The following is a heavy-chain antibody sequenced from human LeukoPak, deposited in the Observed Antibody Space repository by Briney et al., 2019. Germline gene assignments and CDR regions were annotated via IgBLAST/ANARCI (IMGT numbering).Heavy chain of an antibody. Sequence: PGGSLRLSCAASGFTFSSYAMSWVRQAPGKGLEWVSAISGSGGSTYYADSVKGRFTVSRDNSRNTLFLQTNSLRAEDTATYYCAKPRAMTTGVGRYFDLWGRGTLVTVSS. J-gene: IGHJ2*01. CDR3: AKPRAMTTGVGRYFDL. CDR1: GFTFSSYA. D-gene: IGHD1-1*01. CDR2: ISGSGGST. V-gene: IGHV3-23*01.